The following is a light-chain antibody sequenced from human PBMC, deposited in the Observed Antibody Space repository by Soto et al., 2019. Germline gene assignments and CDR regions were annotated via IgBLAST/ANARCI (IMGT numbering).Light chain of an antibody. Sequence: DIQMTQSPSSVSASVGDRVTISCRASHAVRSWLAWYQQKPGKAPNLLIYGASTLQSGVPSRFRGSGSETQFTLTISSLQPEDFATYYCQQANGDPWTVRQGTKVEI. CDR3: QQANGDPWT. V-gene: IGKV1-12*02. CDR1: HAVRSW. J-gene: IGKJ1*01. CDR2: GAS.